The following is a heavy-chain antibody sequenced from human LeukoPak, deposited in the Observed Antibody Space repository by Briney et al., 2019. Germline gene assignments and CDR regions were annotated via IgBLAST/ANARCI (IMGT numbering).Heavy chain of an antibody. D-gene: IGHD4-17*01. Sequence: ASVKVSCKASGYTFTDYGISWVRQAPGRGLEWMGWISVYTGNTNYAQNLQGRVTMTTDTSTTTAYMELRSLTSDDTAVYYCARQTVRYYLDNWGQGTLVTVSS. CDR1: GYTFTDYG. CDR2: ISVYTGNT. V-gene: IGHV1-18*01. J-gene: IGHJ4*02. CDR3: ARQTVRYYLDN.